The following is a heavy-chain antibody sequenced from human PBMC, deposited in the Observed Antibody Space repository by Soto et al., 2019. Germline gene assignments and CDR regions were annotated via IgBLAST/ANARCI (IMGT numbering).Heavy chain of an antibody. CDR3: ARGPRGYVYYHGMDV. D-gene: IGHD3-10*01. CDR2: IDTSGTT. Sequence: SETLSLTCTVSGGSIISYYWSWIRQSAGKGLEWIGRIDTSGTTNYNPSLKSRVTMSVDASKNHFSLNLSSVTAADTAVYYCARGPRGYVYYHGMDVWGQGTTVTVSS. CDR1: GGSIISYY. J-gene: IGHJ6*02. V-gene: IGHV4-4*07.